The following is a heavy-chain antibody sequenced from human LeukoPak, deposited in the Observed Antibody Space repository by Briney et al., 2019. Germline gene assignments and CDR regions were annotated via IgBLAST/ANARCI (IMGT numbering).Heavy chain of an antibody. Sequence: PGGSLGLSCAASGFTFDDYAMHWVRQAPGKGLEWVSLISWDGGSTYYADSVKGRFTISRDNSKNSLYLQMNSLRAEDTALYYCAKGLGYCSSTSCYSAHFDYWGQGTLVTVSS. D-gene: IGHD2-2*02. CDR3: AKGLGYCSSTSCYSAHFDY. CDR1: GFTFDDYA. J-gene: IGHJ4*02. V-gene: IGHV3-43D*04. CDR2: ISWDGGST.